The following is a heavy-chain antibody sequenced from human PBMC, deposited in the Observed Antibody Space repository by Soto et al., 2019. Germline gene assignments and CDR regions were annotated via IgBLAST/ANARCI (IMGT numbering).Heavy chain of an antibody. J-gene: IGHJ5*02. CDR1: GGSINSGGYY. Sequence: SETLSLTCTVAGGSINSGGYYWSWIRQHPGKGLEWIGYIYNSVITYYNPSLKSRATISLNTSENQFSLKLSSVTAADTAVYYCARGVYPWGQGTLVTVSS. CDR2: IYNSVIT. V-gene: IGHV4-31*03. CDR3: ARGVYP. D-gene: IGHD6-13*01.